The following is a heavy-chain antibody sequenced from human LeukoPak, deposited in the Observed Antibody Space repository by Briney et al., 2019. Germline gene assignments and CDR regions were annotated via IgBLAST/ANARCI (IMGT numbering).Heavy chain of an antibody. Sequence: SETLSLTCTVSGGSVSRYFWSWIRQPPGKGLEWIAHVSHSVNPNYTPSLKSRVTISLDTSKNQFSLKMSSVTAADTAVYYCARWSGNNWFDPWGQGTLVIVSS. D-gene: IGHD3-3*01. CDR3: ARWSGNNWFDP. CDR2: VSHSVNP. CDR1: GGSVSRYF. V-gene: IGHV4-59*02. J-gene: IGHJ5*02.